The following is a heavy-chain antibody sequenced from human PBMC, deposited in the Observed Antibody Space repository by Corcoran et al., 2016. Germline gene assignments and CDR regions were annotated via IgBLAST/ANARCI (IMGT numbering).Heavy chain of an antibody. CDR2: LKQDGSEK. Sequence: EVQLVESGGGLVQPGESLRLSCAASGFTFAAYLMTWVRQAPGKGREWVASLKQDGSEKYYVDSVKGRFTISRDKAENSLSLQMNSLRAEDTAVYLCASGMGSHIHWGQGTRVTVSS. J-gene: IGHJ4*02. CDR3: ASGMGSHIH. V-gene: IGHV3-7*01. CDR1: GFTFAAYL. D-gene: IGHD1-20*01.